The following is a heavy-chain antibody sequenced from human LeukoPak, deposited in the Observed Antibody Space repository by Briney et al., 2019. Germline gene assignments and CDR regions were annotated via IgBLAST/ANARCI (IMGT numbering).Heavy chain of an antibody. CDR3: ARERDSSGYYFWFLGY. J-gene: IGHJ4*02. CDR1: GFTFSSYW. D-gene: IGHD3-22*01. Sequence: GGSLRLSCAASGFTFSSYWMHWVRQVPGEGLVWVSRIDPDASTSTYADSVKGRFTISRDNAKDTLWLQMNSLRADDTAVYYCARERDSSGYYFWFLGYWGQGTLVTVSS. CDR2: IDPDASTS. V-gene: IGHV3-74*01.